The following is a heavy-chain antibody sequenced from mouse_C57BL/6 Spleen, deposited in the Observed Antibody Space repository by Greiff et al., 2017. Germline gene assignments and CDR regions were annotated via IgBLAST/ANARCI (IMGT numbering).Heavy chain of an antibody. Sequence: QVQLQQPGAELVLPGASVKLSCKASGYTFTSYWMHWVKQRPGQGLEWIGEIDPSDSYTNYNQKFKGKSTLTVDKSSSTAYMQLSSLTSEDSAVYYCARRGGYSPFAYWGQGTLVTVSA. CDR1: GYTFTSYW. J-gene: IGHJ3*01. CDR2: IDPSDSYT. CDR3: ARRGGYSPFAY. V-gene: IGHV1-69*01. D-gene: IGHD2-3*01.